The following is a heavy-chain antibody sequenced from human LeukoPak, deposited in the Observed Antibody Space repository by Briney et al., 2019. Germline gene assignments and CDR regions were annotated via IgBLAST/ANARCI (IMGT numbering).Heavy chain of an antibody. CDR2: VSSGGDRT. CDR1: GFTFSSYD. V-gene: IGHV3-23*01. Sequence: GGSLRLSCAASGFTFSSYDMSWVRQAPGKGLQWVSAVSSGGDRTYYADSVKGRFSISRDNSKNTLYLQMNSLSADDTAVYYCASGEGYCSTTSCYVLYYWGQGALVTVSS. J-gene: IGHJ4*02. CDR3: ASGEGYCSTTSCYVLYY. D-gene: IGHD2-2*01.